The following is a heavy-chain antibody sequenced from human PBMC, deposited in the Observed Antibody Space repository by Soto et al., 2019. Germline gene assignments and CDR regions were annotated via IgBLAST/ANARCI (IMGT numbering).Heavy chain of an antibody. J-gene: IGHJ4*02. V-gene: IGHV4-59*01. Sequence: SETLSLTCTVSGGSISSYYWSWIRQPPGKGLELIVYIYYSGSTNYNPSLKSRVTISVDTSKNQFSLKLSSVTAADTAVYYCARVGASYDSSGYYFFDYWGQGTLVTVSS. CDR3: ARVGASYDSSGYYFFDY. D-gene: IGHD3-22*01. CDR1: GGSISSYY. CDR2: IYYSGST.